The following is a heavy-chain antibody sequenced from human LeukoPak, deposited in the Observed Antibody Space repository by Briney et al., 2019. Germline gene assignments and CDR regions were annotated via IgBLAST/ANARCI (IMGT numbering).Heavy chain of an antibody. V-gene: IGHV3-11*01. J-gene: IGHJ4*02. CDR3: ARGLTGRYILTGYYNDY. D-gene: IGHD3-9*01. Sequence: GGSLRLSCAASGFTFSDYYMSWLRQAPGKGLEWVSYISSVGSTIYYADSVKGRFTISRDNAKNSLYLQMNSLRAEDTAVYYCARGLTGRYILTGYYNDYWGQGTLVTVSS. CDR1: GFTFSDYY. CDR2: ISSVGSTI.